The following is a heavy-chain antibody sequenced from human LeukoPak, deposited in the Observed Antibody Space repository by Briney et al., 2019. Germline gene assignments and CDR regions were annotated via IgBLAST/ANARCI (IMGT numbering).Heavy chain of an antibody. CDR3: AREGGYSNFVNWFDT. V-gene: IGHV4-34*01. D-gene: IGHD2/OR15-2a*01. CDR1: GGSFRDYY. Sequence: SETLSLTCAVYGGSFRDYYWSWIRQPPGRGLEWIGEINHDGSTNYNPSLKSRVTMSIDASKSRFFLTLTPVTAADTAVYYCAREGGYSNFVNWFDTWGQGTLVTVSS. J-gene: IGHJ5*02. CDR2: INHDGST.